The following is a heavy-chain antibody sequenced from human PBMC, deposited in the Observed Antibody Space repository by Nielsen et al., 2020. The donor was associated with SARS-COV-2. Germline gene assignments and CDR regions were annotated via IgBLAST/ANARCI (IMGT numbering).Heavy chain of an antibody. V-gene: IGHV3-48*02. D-gene: IGHD3-3*01. CDR3: ARAQDYDFWSGYYIPRYFDY. Sequence: VRQAPGKGLEWVSYISSSSSTIYYADSVKGRFTISRDNAKNSLYLQMNSLRDEDTAVYYRARAQDYDFWSGYYIPRYFDYWGQGTLVTVSS. J-gene: IGHJ4*02. CDR2: ISSSSSTI.